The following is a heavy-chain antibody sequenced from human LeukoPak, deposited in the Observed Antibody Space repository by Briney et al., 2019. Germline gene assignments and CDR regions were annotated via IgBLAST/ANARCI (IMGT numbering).Heavy chain of an antibody. CDR3: ARDWGDGSFDY. CDR2: IYSGGST. Sequence: PGGSLRLSCAASGVTFSSNYMSWVRQAPGKGLEWVSVIYSGGSTYYSDSVKGRFTVSRDNSKNTLYLQMNSLRAEDTAVYYCARDWGDGSFDYWGQGTLVTVSS. J-gene: IGHJ4*02. V-gene: IGHV3-66*02. D-gene: IGHD5-24*01. CDR1: GVTFSSNY.